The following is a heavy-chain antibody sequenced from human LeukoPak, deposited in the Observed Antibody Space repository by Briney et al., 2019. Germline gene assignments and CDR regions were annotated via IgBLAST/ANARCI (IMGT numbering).Heavy chain of an antibody. CDR1: GYTFTGYY. Sequence: ASVKVSCKASGYTFTGYYMHWVRQAPGQGLEWMGWINPNSGGTNYAQKFQGRVTMTRDTSISTAYMELSRLRSDDTAVYYCARDEFLEWLFDYWGQGTLVTVSS. CDR2: INPNSGGT. D-gene: IGHD3-3*01. CDR3: ARDEFLEWLFDY. J-gene: IGHJ4*02. V-gene: IGHV1-2*02.